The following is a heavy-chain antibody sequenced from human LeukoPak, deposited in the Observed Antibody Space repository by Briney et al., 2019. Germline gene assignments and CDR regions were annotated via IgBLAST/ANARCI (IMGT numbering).Heavy chain of an antibody. Sequence: PGGSLRLSCAASGFTFSSYWMSWVRQAPGKGLEWVANIKQDGSEKYYVDSVKGRFTISRDNAKNSLYLQMNSLRAEDTAVYYCAKDLFDNRPWDFDYWGQGTLVTVSP. D-gene: IGHD3-10*02. CDR3: AKDLFDNRPWDFDY. J-gene: IGHJ4*02. CDR2: IKQDGSEK. CDR1: GFTFSSYW. V-gene: IGHV3-7*03.